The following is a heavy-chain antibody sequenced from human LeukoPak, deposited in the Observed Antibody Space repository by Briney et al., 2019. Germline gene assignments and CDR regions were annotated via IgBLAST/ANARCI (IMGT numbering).Heavy chain of an antibody. CDR1: GITFSSNA. CDR3: TRGGAAMMRGGYETYYYMEV. V-gene: IGHV3-23*01. CDR2: ISGSGGHT. Sequence: GGSLRLSCAPSGITFSSNAMSWVRQAPGKGLEWVSLISGSGGHTYYGDSVKGRFTISRDNSTNRFYLHMSSLKTEDTAVYYCTRGGAAMMRGGYETYYYMEVWGRGTTVTVSS. D-gene: IGHD5-12*01. J-gene: IGHJ6*03.